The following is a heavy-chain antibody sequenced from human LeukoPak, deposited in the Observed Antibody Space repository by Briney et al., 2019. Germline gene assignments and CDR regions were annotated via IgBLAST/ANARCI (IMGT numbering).Heavy chain of an antibody. CDR1: GFTFSTYA. J-gene: IGHJ4*02. V-gene: IGHV3-64*02. D-gene: IGHD6-13*01. Sequence: QPGGSLRLSCAASGFTFSTYAMHWVRQAPGKGLEYVSAISSNGGSTYYADSVRGRFTISRDNSKNTLYLQTGSLRAEDMAVYYCAREWVEYSNTWSHFDYWGQGTLVTVSS. CDR3: AREWVEYSNTWSHFDY. CDR2: ISSNGGST.